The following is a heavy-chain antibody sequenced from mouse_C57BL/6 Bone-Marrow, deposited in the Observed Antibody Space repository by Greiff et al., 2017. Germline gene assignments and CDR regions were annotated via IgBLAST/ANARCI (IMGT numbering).Heavy chain of an antibody. J-gene: IGHJ3*01. CDR2: IWRGGST. Sequence: VNVVESGPGLVQPSQSLSITCTVSGFSLTSYGVHWVRQSPGKGLEWLGVIWRGGSTDYNAAFMSRLSITKDNSKSQVFFKMNSLQADDTAIYYCAKNDYGSSSAWFAYWGQGTLVTVSA. V-gene: IGHV2-5*01. D-gene: IGHD1-1*01. CDR3: AKNDYGSSSAWFAY. CDR1: GFSLTSYG.